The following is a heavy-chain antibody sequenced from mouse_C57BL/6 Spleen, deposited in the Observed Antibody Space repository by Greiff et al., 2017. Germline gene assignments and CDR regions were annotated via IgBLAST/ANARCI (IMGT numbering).Heavy chain of an antibody. J-gene: IGHJ4*01. CDR3: AREAYGNYAMDY. V-gene: IGHV1-81*01. CDR1: GYTFTSYG. Sequence: VQLQQSGAELARPGASVKLSCKASGYTFTSYGISWVKQRTGQGLEWIGEIYPRSGNTYYNEKFKGKATLTADKSSSTAYMELRSLTSEYSAVYFCAREAYGNYAMDYWGQGTSGTVSS. D-gene: IGHD2-10*02. CDR2: IYPRSGNT.